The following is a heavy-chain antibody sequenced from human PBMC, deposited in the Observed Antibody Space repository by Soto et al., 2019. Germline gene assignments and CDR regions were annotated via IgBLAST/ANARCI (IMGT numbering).Heavy chain of an antibody. D-gene: IGHD5-18*01. Sequence: EVQLVESGGGLVQPGGSLRLSFEASGFPFSNFGINWVRQAPGKGLDWFSHISSSSNTIYYAESVKGRFTISRDNAKNSLCLQMSSRRCEDTAVYYCATSFITPIVTRAWGQGTLVTVSS. J-gene: IGHJ4*02. CDR2: ISSSSNTI. CDR1: GFPFSNFG. V-gene: IGHV3-48*01. CDR3: ATSFITPIVTRA.